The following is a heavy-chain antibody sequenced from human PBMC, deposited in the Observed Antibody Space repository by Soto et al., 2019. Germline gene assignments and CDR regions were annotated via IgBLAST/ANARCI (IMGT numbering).Heavy chain of an antibody. Sequence: GGSLRLSCTASGFTFGDYAMSWVRQAPGKGLEWVGFIRSKAYGGTTEYAASVKGRFTISRDDSKSIAYLQMNSLKTEDTAVYYCTRVGYGSSSSFFDYWGQGTLVTVSS. CDR3: TRVGYGSSSSFFDY. CDR2: IRSKAYGGTT. V-gene: IGHV3-49*04. D-gene: IGHD6-6*01. J-gene: IGHJ4*02. CDR1: GFTFGDYA.